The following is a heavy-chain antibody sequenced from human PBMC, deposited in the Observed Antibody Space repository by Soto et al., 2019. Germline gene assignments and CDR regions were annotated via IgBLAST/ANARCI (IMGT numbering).Heavy chain of an antibody. CDR1: GRTFINHW. CDR2: IDPSDSQT. CDR3: ARQIYDSDTGPNFQYYFDS. D-gene: IGHD3-22*01. J-gene: IGHJ4*02. Sequence: GESLKISCKVSGRTFINHWITWVRQKPGKGLEWMGRIDPSDSQTYYSPSFRGHVTISVTKSITTVFLQWSSLRASDTAMYYCARQIYDSDTGPNFQYYFDSWGQGTPVTVSS. V-gene: IGHV5-10-1*01.